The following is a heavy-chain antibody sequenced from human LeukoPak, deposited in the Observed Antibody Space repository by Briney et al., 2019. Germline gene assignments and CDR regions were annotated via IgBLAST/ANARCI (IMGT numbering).Heavy chain of an antibody. CDR2: IYHSGST. J-gene: IGHJ6*03. V-gene: IGHV4-30-2*01. Sequence: SETLSLTCTVSGGSISSGGYHWSWIRQPPGKGLEWIGYIYHSGSTYYNPSLKSRVTISVDRSKNQFSLKLSSVTAADTAVYYCARASRLLDVVPAAPPYYYYYYMDVWGKGTTVTVSS. CDR3: ARASRLLDVVPAAPPYYYYYYMDV. CDR1: GGSISSGGYH. D-gene: IGHD2-2*01.